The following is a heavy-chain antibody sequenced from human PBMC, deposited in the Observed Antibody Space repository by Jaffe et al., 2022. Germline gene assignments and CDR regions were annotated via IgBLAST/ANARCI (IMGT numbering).Heavy chain of an antibody. D-gene: IGHD3-9*01. CDR1: GGSISSGSYY. Sequence: QVQLQESGPGLVKPSQTLSLTCTVSGGSISSGSYYWSWIRQPAGKGLEWIGRIYTSGSTNYNPSLKSRVTISVDTSKNQFSLKLSSVTAADTAVYYCARAYYDILTGPEANWFDPWGQGTLVTVSS. CDR2: IYTSGST. J-gene: IGHJ5*02. CDR3: ARAYYDILTGPEANWFDP. V-gene: IGHV4-61*02.